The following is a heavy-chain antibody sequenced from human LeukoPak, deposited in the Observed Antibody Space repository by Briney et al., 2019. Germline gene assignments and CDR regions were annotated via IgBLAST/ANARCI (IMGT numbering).Heavy chain of an antibody. Sequence: SETLSLTCTVSGGSISDYYWSWIRQPPGKGLEWIGYISNSGSTNYNASLKGRVTVSVDTSMNQLSLRLTSVTAADTAVYYCARHDYGSGSYLDHWGQGTLVTVSS. V-gene: IGHV4-59*08. CDR3: ARHDYGSGSYLDH. CDR1: GGSISDYY. J-gene: IGHJ4*02. D-gene: IGHD3-10*01. CDR2: ISNSGST.